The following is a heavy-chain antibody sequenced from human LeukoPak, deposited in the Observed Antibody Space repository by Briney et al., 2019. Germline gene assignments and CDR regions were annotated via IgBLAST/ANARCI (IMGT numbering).Heavy chain of an antibody. CDR2: MNPNSGNT. D-gene: IGHD3-16*01. CDR3: ARAGEQAYYYYYMDV. V-gene: IGHV1-8*03. CDR1: GYTFTSYD. J-gene: IGHJ6*03. Sequence: ASVKVSCKASGYTFTSYDINWVRQATGQGLEWMGWMNPNSGNTGYAQKFQGRVTITRNTSISTAYMELSSLRSEDTAVYYCARAGEQAYYYYYMDVWGKGTTVTVSS.